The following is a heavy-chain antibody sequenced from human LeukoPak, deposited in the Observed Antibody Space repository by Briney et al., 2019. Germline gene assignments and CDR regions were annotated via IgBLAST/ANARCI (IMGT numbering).Heavy chain of an antibody. J-gene: IGHJ4*02. CDR2: ILTSGGRT. CDR1: GFTFNNYA. Sequence: GGSLRLSCAASGFTFNNYAMSWVRQAPGKGLEWVAVILTSGGRTYYADSVKGRFTISRDNSKNTMYVQMNSLRAEDTAVYYCAREAFYSSGWFSLFGFWGQGTLVTVSS. V-gene: IGHV3-23*01. CDR3: AREAFYSSGWFSLFGF. D-gene: IGHD6-19*01.